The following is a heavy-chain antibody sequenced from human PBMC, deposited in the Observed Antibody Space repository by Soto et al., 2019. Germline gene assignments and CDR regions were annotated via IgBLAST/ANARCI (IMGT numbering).Heavy chain of an antibody. J-gene: IGHJ4*02. Sequence: GGSLTLSCAASGFTFSNAWINWVRQAPGKGLEWVGRIKSKTDGGTTDYAAPVKGRFTISRDDSKNTLSLQMNSLKTEDTAVYYCATGGLRSTRYTYDYWGQGTLVTVSS. CDR3: ATGGLRSTRYTYDY. D-gene: IGHD3-16*02. V-gene: IGHV3-15*07. CDR1: GFTFSNAW. CDR2: IKSKTDGGTT.